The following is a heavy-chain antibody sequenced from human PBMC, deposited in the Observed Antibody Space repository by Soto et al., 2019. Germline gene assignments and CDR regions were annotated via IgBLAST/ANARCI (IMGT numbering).Heavy chain of an antibody. CDR3: ARAFGGGSVGY. Sequence: QVQLVESGGGLVKPGGSLRLSCAASGFTFSNYYMSWMRQAPGKGLEWVSYISSSSSYTNYADAVKGRFTISRDNAKNSLYLHMNSLRAEDPAVYYCARAFGGGSVGYWGQGTLVTVSS. D-gene: IGHD3-10*01. V-gene: IGHV3-11*06. CDR1: GFTFSNYY. CDR2: ISSSSSYT. J-gene: IGHJ4*02.